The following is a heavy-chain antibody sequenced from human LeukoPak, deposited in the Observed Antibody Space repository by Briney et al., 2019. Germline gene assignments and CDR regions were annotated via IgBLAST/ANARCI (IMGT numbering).Heavy chain of an antibody. J-gene: IGHJ6*03. D-gene: IGHD3-10*01. CDR3: ARDSITMVRGVHMDV. Sequence: ASVKVSCKASGYTFTSYGISWVRQAPGQGLEWMGWINPNSGGTNYAQKFQGRVTMTRDTSISTAYMELSRLRSDDTAVYYCARDSITMVRGVHMDVWGKGTTVTISS. CDR1: GYTFTSYG. CDR2: INPNSGGT. V-gene: IGHV1-2*02.